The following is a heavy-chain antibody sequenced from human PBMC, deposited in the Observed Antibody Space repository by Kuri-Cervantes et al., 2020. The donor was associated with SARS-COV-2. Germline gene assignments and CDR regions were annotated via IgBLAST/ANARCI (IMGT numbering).Heavy chain of an antibody. J-gene: IGHJ4*02. Sequence: GSLRLSCAVYGGSFSGYCWSWIRQPPGKGLEWMGESNHRGTTNYNPSLKSRVTISVDTSKNQFSLKLGSVTAADTAVYYCARHERAAGHFDYWGQGTLVTVSS. CDR1: GGSFSGYC. CDR2: SNHRGTT. V-gene: IGHV4-34*01. CDR3: ARHERAAGHFDY. D-gene: IGHD6-13*01.